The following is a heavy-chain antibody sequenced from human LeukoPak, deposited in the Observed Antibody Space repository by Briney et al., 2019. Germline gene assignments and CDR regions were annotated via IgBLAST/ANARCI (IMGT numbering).Heavy chain of an antibody. V-gene: IGHV5-51*01. Sequence: PGESLKISCKGSGYSFTSYWIGWVRQMPGKGLEWMGIIYPGDSDTRYSPSFQGQVTISADKSISTAYLQWSSLQASDPAMYYCASLGGLTTPTFDYGGRGPLVTVSS. CDR3: ASLGGLTTPTFDY. CDR2: IYPGDSDT. CDR1: GYSFTSYW. D-gene: IGHD3-16*01. J-gene: IGHJ4*02.